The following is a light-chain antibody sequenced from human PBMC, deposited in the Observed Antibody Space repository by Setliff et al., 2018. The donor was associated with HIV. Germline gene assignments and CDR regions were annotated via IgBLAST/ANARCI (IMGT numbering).Light chain of an antibody. J-gene: IGLJ1*01. CDR3: SSYTSSSTRV. Sequence: QSALTQPASVSGSPGQSISISCTGTSSDIGGYNSVSWYQQHPGKAPRLMIFDVSNRPSGVSNRFSGSKSGSTASLTISGLQPEDEADYYCSSYTSSSTRVFGTGTKVTVL. V-gene: IGLV2-14*03. CDR2: DVS. CDR1: SSDIGGYNS.